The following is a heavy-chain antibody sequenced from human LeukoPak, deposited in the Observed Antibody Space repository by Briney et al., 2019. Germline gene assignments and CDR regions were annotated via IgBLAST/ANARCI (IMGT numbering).Heavy chain of an antibody. J-gene: IGHJ4*02. V-gene: IGHV3-23*01. CDR1: GFPFSSYG. D-gene: IGHD3-16*02. Sequence: GGSLRLSCAASGFPFSSYGMNWVRQAPGQGLEWVAATTGSTRTTYYADSVKGRFTVSRDNSKNTLFLQMNSLRAEDTAVYYCAKGITFGGVIAKYYFDYWGQGTLVTVSS. CDR3: AKGITFGGVIAKYYFDY. CDR2: TTGSTRTT.